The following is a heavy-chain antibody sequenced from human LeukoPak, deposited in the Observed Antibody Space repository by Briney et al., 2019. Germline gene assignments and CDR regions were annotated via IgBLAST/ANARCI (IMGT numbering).Heavy chain of an antibody. Sequence: SETLSLLCSVSGGPHSRYYWRWIRQPPGKGLEWLGYIYYSGSTNYNPPLKSRVTISVDTSNNQFSLRLSSVTAADTAVYYCARHRKGYCSSTSCYALYYYYGMDVWGQGTTVTVSS. CDR3: ARHRKGYCSSTSCYALYYYYGMDV. J-gene: IGHJ6*02. CDR2: IYYSGST. CDR1: GGPHSRYY. D-gene: IGHD2-2*01. V-gene: IGHV4-59*08.